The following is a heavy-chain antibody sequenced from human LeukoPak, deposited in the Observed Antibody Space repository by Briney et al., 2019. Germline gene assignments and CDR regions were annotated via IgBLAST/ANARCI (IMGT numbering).Heavy chain of an antibody. Sequence: ASVKVSCKASGYTFTGYNIHWVRQAPGHGFEWMGRLVPNSGGTNYAQSFQGRVTMTRDTSITTAYMELSGLRSDDTAVYYCARGHNFGYDYWGQGTLLTVSS. V-gene: IGHV1-2*06. CDR1: GYTFTGYN. CDR3: ARGHNFGYDY. D-gene: IGHD5-18*01. J-gene: IGHJ4*02. CDR2: LVPNSGGT.